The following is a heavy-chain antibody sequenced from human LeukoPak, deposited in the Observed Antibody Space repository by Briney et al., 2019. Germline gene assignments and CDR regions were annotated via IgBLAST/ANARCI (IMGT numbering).Heavy chain of an antibody. V-gene: IGHV3-48*04. CDR1: GFTFSSYR. D-gene: IGHD3-22*01. J-gene: IGHJ4*02. CDR2: ISSSGSTT. Sequence: GGSLRLSCAASGFTFSSYRMNWVRQAPGKGLEWVSHISSSGSTTYYADSVKGRFTISRDNAKDSLYLQMSSLRAEDTAVYYCARNFYDSTGYYYAFDCWGQGTLVTVSS. CDR3: ARNFYDSTGYYYAFDC.